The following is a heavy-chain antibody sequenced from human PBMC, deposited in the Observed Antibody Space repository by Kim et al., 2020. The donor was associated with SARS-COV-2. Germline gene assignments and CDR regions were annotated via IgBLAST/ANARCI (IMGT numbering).Heavy chain of an antibody. CDR2: VNPSGGRT. CDR1: GYTFSNYF. V-gene: IGHV1-46*01. D-gene: IGHD3-10*01. Sequence: ASVKVSCKASGYTFSNYFMHWLRQAPGQGLEWMGIVNPSGGRTTYAQKFQGRVTMTRDTSTSTIYMELSSLRSEDTAVYYCAREGATTKDRGVIRFYGLD. CDR3: AREGATTKDRGVIRFYGLD. J-gene: IGHJ6*01.